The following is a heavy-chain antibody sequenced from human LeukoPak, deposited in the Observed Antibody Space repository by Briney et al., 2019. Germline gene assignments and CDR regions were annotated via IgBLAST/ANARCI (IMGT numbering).Heavy chain of an antibody. D-gene: IGHD5-24*01. CDR1: GGSFSGYY. J-gene: IGHJ4*02. Sequence: SETLSLTCAVYGGSFSGYYWSWIRQPPGKGLEWIGEINHSGSTNYNPSLKSRVTISVDTSKNQFSLKLSSVTAADTAVYYCARARRWLQYPLDYWGQGTLVTVSS. CDR3: ARARRWLQYPLDY. CDR2: INHSGST. V-gene: IGHV4-34*01.